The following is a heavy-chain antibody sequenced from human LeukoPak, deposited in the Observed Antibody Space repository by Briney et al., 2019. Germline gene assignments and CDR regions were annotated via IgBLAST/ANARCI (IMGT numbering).Heavy chain of an antibody. J-gene: IGHJ1*01. CDR3: VRDLRRMGATTEYLHD. D-gene: IGHD1-26*01. CDR2: ISRGSRHV. Sequence: GGSLRLSCAASGVTFRDYSMNWVRQAPGRGLEWVSSISRGSRHVYYADSLERRFTISRDDGKNTLYMQMNSLRVDDMAIYDCVRDLRRMGATTEYLHDWGQGTLVTV. CDR1: GVTFRDYS. V-gene: IGHV3-21*01.